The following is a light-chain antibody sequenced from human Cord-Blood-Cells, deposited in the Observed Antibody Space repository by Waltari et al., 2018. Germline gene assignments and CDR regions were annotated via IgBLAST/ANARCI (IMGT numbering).Light chain of an antibody. Sequence: DIQMTQSPSSLSASVGARVTITCQPSQSISSVLNWYQQKPGKAPKLLISAASSLHSGVPSRFSGSGYGADDTFSISSLHPEDYVTYNGQKSYSTWTSGHGTKVEIK. CDR1: QSISSV. V-gene: IGKV1-39*01. CDR3: QKSYSTWT. CDR2: AAS. J-gene: IGKJ1*01.